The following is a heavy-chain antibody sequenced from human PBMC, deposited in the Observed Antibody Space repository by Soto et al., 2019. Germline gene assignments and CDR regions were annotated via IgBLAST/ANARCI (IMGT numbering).Heavy chain of an antibody. V-gene: IGHV3-23*01. CDR1: GFIYSYSP. Sequence: GGSLRLSCGASGFIYSYSPMSWVRQAPGKGMEWVSSIRGNGGSTYYRDSVKGRFTISRDDSKDTLFLQMNSLRAEDTAVYYCAEISYDNSGYFSWGQGTLVTVSS. D-gene: IGHD3-22*01. CDR2: IRGNGGST. CDR3: AEISYDNSGYFS. J-gene: IGHJ5*02.